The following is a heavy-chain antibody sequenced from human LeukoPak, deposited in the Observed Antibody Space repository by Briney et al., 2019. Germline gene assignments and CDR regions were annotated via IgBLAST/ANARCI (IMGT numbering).Heavy chain of an antibody. CDR2: IIPIFGTA. D-gene: IGHD2-2*01. CDR1: GGTFSSYA. J-gene: IGHJ3*02. CDR3: AREAGYCSSTSCTDAFDI. Sequence: ASVKVSCKASGGTFSSYAISWVRQAPGQGLEWMGGIIPIFGTANYAQKFQGRVTITTDESTSTAYMELSSLRSEDTAVYYCAREAGYCSSTSCTDAFDIWGQGTMVTVSS. V-gene: IGHV1-69*05.